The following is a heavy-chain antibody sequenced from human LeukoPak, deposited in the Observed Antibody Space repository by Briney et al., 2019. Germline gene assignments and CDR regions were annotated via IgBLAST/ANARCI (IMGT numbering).Heavy chain of an antibody. D-gene: IGHD4-17*01. CDR2: FYYDGST. Sequence: SETLSLTCAVSGGSLSSRSYYWGWIRQPPGKGLECIGSFYYDGSTYSNPSLKSRVTISVDTSKNQFSLRLTSVTAADMAVYYCAMQVGIYGDYNNWFDPWGQGARVTVSS. CDR1: GGSLSSRSYY. V-gene: IGHV4-39*01. J-gene: IGHJ5*02. CDR3: AMQVGIYGDYNNWFDP.